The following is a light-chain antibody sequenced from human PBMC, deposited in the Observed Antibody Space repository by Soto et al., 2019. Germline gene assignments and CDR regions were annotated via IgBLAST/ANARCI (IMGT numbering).Light chain of an antibody. CDR2: AAS. Sequence: NIQMTQSPSAMSASVGDRVTITCRARQGITNFLAWFQQKPGKVPIHLIFAASSLQSGVPSRFSGSGSGTEFTLTISSLQPEDFATYFCLQHNSYSFGGGTKVEIK. V-gene: IGKV1D-17*01. CDR1: QGITNF. CDR3: LQHNSYS. J-gene: IGKJ4*01.